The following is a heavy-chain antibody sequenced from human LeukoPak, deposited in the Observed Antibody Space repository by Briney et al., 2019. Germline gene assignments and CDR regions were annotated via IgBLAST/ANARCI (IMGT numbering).Heavy chain of an antibody. CDR3: VSFYETY. CDR1: GNYW. Sequence: GGSLRLSCAASGNYWMHWVRQAPGKGLVWVSHINSDGSWTSYADSVKGRFTISKDNAKSTVYLQMNRLRAEDTAVYYCVSFYETYWGRGTLVTVSS. CDR2: INSDGSWT. D-gene: IGHD2/OR15-2a*01. J-gene: IGHJ4*02. V-gene: IGHV3-74*01.